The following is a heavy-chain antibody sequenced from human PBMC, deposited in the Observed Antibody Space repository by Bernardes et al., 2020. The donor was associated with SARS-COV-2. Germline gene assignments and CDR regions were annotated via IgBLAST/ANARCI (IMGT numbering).Heavy chain of an antibody. D-gene: IGHD1-26*01. J-gene: IGHJ4*02. CDR1: GFTFSSYG. CDR3: AREMPYRGVGATDY. CDR2: INSDGSST. Sequence: GGSLRLSCAASGFTFSSYGMHWVRQAPGQGLVWVSRINSDGSSTSYADSVKGRFTISRDNAKNTLYLQMNTLRAEDTAVYYCAREMPYRGVGATDYWGQGTLFTVSS. V-gene: IGHV3-74*01.